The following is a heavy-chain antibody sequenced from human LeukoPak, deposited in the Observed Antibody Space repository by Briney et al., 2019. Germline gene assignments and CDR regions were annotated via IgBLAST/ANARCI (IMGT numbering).Heavy chain of an antibody. CDR1: GYTFTSYD. D-gene: IGHD3-22*01. CDR3: ARERGATYYYDSSGSNWFDP. Sequence: GASVKVSCKASGYTFTSYDINWVRQATGQGLEWMGWMNPNSGNTGYAQKFQGRVTMTRNTSISTAYMELSSLRSEDTAVYYCARERGATYYYDSSGSNWFDPWGQGTLVTVSS. V-gene: IGHV1-8*01. J-gene: IGHJ5*02. CDR2: MNPNSGNT.